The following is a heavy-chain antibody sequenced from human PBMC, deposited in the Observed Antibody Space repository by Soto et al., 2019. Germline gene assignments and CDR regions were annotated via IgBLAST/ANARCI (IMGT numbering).Heavy chain of an antibody. CDR1: GYTFTSYG. D-gene: IGHD5-12*01. V-gene: IGHV1-18*01. CDR2: ISAYNGNT. J-gene: IGHJ4*02. CDR3: ARSGYSGYALTPFDY. Sequence: RASVKVSCKASGYTFTSYGISWVRQAPGQGLEWMGWISAYNGNTNYAQKLQGRVTMTTDTSTSTAYMELRSLRSDDTAVYYCARSGYSGYALTPFDYWGQGTLVTVSS.